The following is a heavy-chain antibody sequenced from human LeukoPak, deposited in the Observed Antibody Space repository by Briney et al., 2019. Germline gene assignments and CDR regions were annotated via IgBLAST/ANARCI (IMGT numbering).Heavy chain of an antibody. V-gene: IGHV3-30*18. Sequence: PGRSLRLSCAASGFTFSSYGMHWVRQAPGKGLEWVAVISYDGSDKYYADSVKGRFTISRDNSKNTLYVQMNSLRAEDTALYYCAKAPPPYCSGGSCFDAFDIWGQGTMVTVSS. CDR3: AKAPPPYCSGGSCFDAFDI. D-gene: IGHD2-15*01. CDR2: ISYDGSDK. J-gene: IGHJ3*02. CDR1: GFTFSSYG.